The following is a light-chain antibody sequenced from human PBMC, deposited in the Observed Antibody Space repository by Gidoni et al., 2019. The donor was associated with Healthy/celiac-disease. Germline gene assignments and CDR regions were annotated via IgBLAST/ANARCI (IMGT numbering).Light chain of an antibody. Sequence: SYELTQPPSVFVFPGQTASITCSGDKLGDKYACWYQQKPGQSPVLVIYQDSKRPSGIPERFSGSNSGNTATLTIGGTQAMDEADYYCQAWDSSTALYVFGAGTKVTGL. CDR2: QDS. CDR1: KLGDKY. J-gene: IGLJ1*01. CDR3: QAWDSSTALYV. V-gene: IGLV3-1*01.